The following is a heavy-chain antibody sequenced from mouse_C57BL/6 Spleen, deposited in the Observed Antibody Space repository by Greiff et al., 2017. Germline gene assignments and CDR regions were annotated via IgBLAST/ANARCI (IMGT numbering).Heavy chain of an antibody. D-gene: IGHD1-1*01. CDR1: GYTFTSYW. V-gene: IGHV1-64*01. Sequence: VQLQQPGAELVKPGASVKLSCKASGYTFTSYWMHWVKQRPGQGLEWIGMIHPNSGSTNYNEKFKSKATLTVDKSSSTAYMQLSSLTSEDSAVYYCAITTVVGYSMDYWGQGTSVTVSS. CDR3: AITTVVGYSMDY. CDR2: IHPNSGST. J-gene: IGHJ4*01.